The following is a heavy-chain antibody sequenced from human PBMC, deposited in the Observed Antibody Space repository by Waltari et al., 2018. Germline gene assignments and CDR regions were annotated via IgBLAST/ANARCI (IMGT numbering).Heavy chain of an antibody. CDR3: ASLFYYDRPY. Sequence: QVQLQQWGAGLLKPSETLSLTCAVYGGSFSGYYWSWIRQPPGKGLEWIGSIYYSGSTYYSPSLKSRVTISVDTSKNQFSLKLSSVTAADTAVYYCASLFYYDRPYWGQGTLVTVSS. J-gene: IGHJ4*02. CDR1: GGSFSGYY. D-gene: IGHD3-16*01. V-gene: IGHV4-34*01. CDR2: IYYSGST.